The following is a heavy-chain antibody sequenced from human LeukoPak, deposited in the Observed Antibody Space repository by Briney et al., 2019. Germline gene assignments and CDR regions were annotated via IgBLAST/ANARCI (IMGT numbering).Heavy chain of an antibody. CDR2: ISGRGDST. J-gene: IGHJ2*01. Sequence: GGSLRLSCAASRFTFSSYAMSWVRQALWKGLEWVSTISGRGDSTYYADSVKGRFTISRDNSRNTLYLQMNTLRAEDTAVYYCAKAIAAPVWYFDLWGRGTLVTVSS. V-gene: IGHV3-23*01. CDR1: RFTFSSYA. D-gene: IGHD6-13*01. CDR3: AKAIAAPVWYFDL.